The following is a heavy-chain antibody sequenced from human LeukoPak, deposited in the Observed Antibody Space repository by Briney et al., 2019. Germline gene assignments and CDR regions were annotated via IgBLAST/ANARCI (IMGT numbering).Heavy chain of an antibody. CDR2: ISYDGSNK. V-gene: IGHV3-30*04. Sequence: GGSLRLSCAASGFTFSSYAIHWVRQAPGKGLEWVAVISYDGSNKYYADSVKGRFTISRDNSKNTLYLQMNSLRAEDTAVYYCARDRDGYNSIFDYWGQGTLVTVSS. D-gene: IGHD5-24*01. J-gene: IGHJ4*02. CDR3: ARDRDGYNSIFDY. CDR1: GFTFSSYA.